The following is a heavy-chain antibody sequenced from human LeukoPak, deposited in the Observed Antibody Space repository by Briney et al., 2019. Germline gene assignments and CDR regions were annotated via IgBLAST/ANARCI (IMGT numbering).Heavy chain of an antibody. J-gene: IGHJ6*02. Sequence: GGSLRLSCAASGFTFSDHYMSWIRQVPGKGLEWVSYISTSGTYTNYADSVKGRFTISRDNAKNSLYLQMNSLRAEDTAVYYCARGHHGLDVWGQGTTVTVSS. CDR3: ARGHHGLDV. V-gene: IGHV3-11*03. CDR2: ISTSGTYT. CDR1: GFTFSDHY.